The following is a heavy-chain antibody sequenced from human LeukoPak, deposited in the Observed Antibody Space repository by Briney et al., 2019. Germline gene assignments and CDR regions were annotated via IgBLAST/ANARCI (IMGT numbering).Heavy chain of an antibody. CDR1: EYTFTGYY. Sequence: EASVKVSCKASEYTFTGYYMHWVRQAPGQGLEWMGWINPNSGGTNYAQKFQGRVTMTRDTSISTAYMELSRLRSDDTAVYYCARDSTITGTTFADYWGQGTLVTVSS. CDR3: ARDSTITGTTFADY. V-gene: IGHV1-2*02. J-gene: IGHJ4*02. CDR2: INPNSGGT. D-gene: IGHD1-7*01.